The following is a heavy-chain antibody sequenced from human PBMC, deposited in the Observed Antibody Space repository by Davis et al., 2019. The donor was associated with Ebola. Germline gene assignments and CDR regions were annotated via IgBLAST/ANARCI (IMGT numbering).Heavy chain of an antibody. CDR2: IYTSGST. V-gene: IGHV4-4*07. Sequence: SETLSLTCTVSGGSISSYYWSWIRQPAGKGLEWIGRIYTSGSTNYNPSLKSRVTMSVDTSKNQFPLKLSSVTAADTAVYYCARDLLYYSSSGAFDPWGQGTLVTVSS. J-gene: IGHJ5*02. D-gene: IGHD6-6*01. CDR3: ARDLLYYSSSGAFDP. CDR1: GGSISSYY.